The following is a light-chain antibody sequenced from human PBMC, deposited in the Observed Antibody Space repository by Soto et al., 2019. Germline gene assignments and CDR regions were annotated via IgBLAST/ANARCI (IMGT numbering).Light chain of an antibody. V-gene: IGKV3-20*01. Sequence: EIVLTQSPGTLSLSPGERATLSCRASQSVSSSSLAWYQQKPGQAPRLLVYGASSRATGVPDRSSGSGSGTDFTLSISRQEPEDFAVYYCQQYGSSPITFGQGTRLEIK. J-gene: IGKJ5*01. CDR1: QSVSSSS. CDR3: QQYGSSPIT. CDR2: GAS.